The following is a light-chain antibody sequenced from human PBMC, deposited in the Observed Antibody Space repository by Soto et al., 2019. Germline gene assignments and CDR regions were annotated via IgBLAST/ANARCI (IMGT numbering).Light chain of an antibody. CDR1: QSVRNN. CDR3: HQYDNWWT. CDR2: GVS. Sequence: ELVMTQSPATLSVSPGERATLLCRASQSVRNNLAWYQQKPGQAPRLLIYGVSTRATGVPARFSGSGSGTDFTLTISSLQPEDFAVYYCHQYDNWWTFGQGTKVDIK. J-gene: IGKJ1*01. V-gene: IGKV3-15*01.